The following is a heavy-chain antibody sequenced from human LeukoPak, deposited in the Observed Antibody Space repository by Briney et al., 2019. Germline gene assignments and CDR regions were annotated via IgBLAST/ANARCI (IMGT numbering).Heavy chain of an antibody. CDR1: GYIFTSYD. Sequence: ASVRVSCKASGYIFTSYDFNWVRQAPGQGPEWIGWMNPNSGTTGYAQKFQGRVTMTRDTSISTAYMDLSSLRSEDTAVYYCARSLTGYYDSSGFWGQGTLVTVSS. CDR2: MNPNSGTT. V-gene: IGHV1-8*01. J-gene: IGHJ4*02. CDR3: ARSLTGYYDSSGF. D-gene: IGHD3-22*01.